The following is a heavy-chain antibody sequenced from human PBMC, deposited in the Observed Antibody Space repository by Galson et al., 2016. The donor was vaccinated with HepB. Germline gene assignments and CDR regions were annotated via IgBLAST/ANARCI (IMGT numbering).Heavy chain of an antibody. CDR1: GFTFSNYA. CDR2: ISGRGGST. D-gene: IGHD1-26*01. CDR3: AKSLIVGPTMNWYFDL. J-gene: IGHJ2*01. Sequence: LRLSCAASGFTFSNYAMNWVRQAPGKGLEWVSAISGRGGSTFYAESVKGRFTIPRDNSRNTLYLQMNSLRAEDTAVYYCAKSLIVGPTMNWYFDLWGRGTLVTVSS. V-gene: IGHV3-23*01.